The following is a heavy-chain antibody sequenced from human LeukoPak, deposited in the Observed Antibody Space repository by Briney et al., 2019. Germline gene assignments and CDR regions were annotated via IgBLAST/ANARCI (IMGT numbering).Heavy chain of an antibody. CDR1: GGSVSSCY. D-gene: IGHD3-22*01. J-gene: IGHJ5*02. V-gene: IGHV4-59*08. Sequence: PSETLSLTCTVSGGSVSSCYWSCIRQPPGKGLEWIGYIYDIGSTKYNPSLKSRVTLSVDTSKNQFSLKLSSVTAADTAVYHCARTYYYASSGYLNHWFDPWGQGTLVTVSS. CDR2: IYDIGST. CDR3: ARTYYYASSGYLNHWFDP.